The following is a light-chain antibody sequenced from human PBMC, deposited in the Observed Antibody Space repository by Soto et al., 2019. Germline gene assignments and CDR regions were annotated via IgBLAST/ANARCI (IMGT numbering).Light chain of an antibody. CDR3: QQANSFPFT. CDR1: QGISTW. J-gene: IGKJ3*01. Sequence: DIQMTQAPSSVSASVGARVTITCRARQGISTWLAWYQQNPGQAPKLLLYAASSLQSGVPSRFGGSASWTDFTLTISSLHTEDFATSYCQQANSFPFTFGPGTKVYIK. V-gene: IGKV1-12*02. CDR2: AAS.